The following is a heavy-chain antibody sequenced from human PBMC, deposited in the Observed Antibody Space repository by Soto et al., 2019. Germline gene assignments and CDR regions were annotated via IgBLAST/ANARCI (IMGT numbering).Heavy chain of an antibody. V-gene: IGHV3-7*03. CDR1: GFTLSSYW. CDR3: ASLSTVTKDY. D-gene: IGHD4-17*01. J-gene: IGHJ4*02. CDR2: IKQDGSEK. Sequence: EVQLVESGGGLVQPGGSLRLSCAAYGFTLSSYWMSWVRQAPGKGLEWVANIKQDGSEKYYVDSVKRRFTISRDNAKNSLYMQMNSLRAEDTAVYYCASLSTVTKDYWGQGSLVTVSS.